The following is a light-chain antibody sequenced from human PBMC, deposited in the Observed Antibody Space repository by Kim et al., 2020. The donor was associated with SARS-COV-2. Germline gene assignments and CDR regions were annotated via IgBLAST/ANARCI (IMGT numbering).Light chain of an antibody. CDR3: QQYGSSPR. Sequence: LVPGERATLSCRASQSVTNNYLAWYQQKPGQTPRLLIYGASSRATGIPDRFSGSGSGTDFTLTISRLEPEDFAVYYCQQYGSSPRFGGGTKVDIK. CDR2: GAS. CDR1: QSVTNNY. V-gene: IGKV3-20*01. J-gene: IGKJ4*01.